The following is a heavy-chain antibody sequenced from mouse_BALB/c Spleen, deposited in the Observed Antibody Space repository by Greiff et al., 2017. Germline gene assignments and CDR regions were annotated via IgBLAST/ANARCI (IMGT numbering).Heavy chain of an antibody. V-gene: IGHV3-2*02. CDR2: ISYSGST. CDR1: GYSITSDYA. Sequence: EVHLVESGPGLVKPSQSLSLTCTVTGYSITSDYAWNWIRQFPGNKLEWMGYISYSGSTSYNPSLKSRISITRDTSKNQFFLQLNSVTTEDTATYYCARKGITTVVAYYFDYWGQGTTLTVSS. D-gene: IGHD1-1*01. J-gene: IGHJ2*01. CDR3: ARKGITTVVAYYFDY.